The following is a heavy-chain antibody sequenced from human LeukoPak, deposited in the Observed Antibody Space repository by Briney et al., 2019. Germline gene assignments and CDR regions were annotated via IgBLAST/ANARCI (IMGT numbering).Heavy chain of an antibody. D-gene: IGHD5-12*01. CDR2: IYYSGNT. CDR3: ARVAQYSGYDLDY. V-gene: IGHV4-31*03. CDR1: GGSISSGGYY. Sequence: SQTLSLTCTVSGGSISSGGYYWSWFRQHPGKGLERIGYIYYSGNTYYNPSLKSRVTLSVDTSKNQFSLKLSSVTAADTAVYYCARVAQYSGYDLDYWGQGTLVTVSS. J-gene: IGHJ4*02.